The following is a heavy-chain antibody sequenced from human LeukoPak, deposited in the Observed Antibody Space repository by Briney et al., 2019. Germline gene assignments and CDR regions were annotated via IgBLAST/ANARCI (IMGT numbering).Heavy chain of an antibody. J-gene: IGHJ4*02. V-gene: IGHV3-23*01. CDR3: AKDRPLNWGYYFDY. CDR2: ISSSGGST. Sequence: PGGSLRLSCAASGFTFSSYAMSWVRQAPREGLEWVSAISSSGGSTYYADSVKGRFTISRDTSKNTLFLQMNSLRAEDTAVYYCAKDRPLNWGYYFDYWGQGTLVTVSS. CDR1: GFTFSSYA. D-gene: IGHD7-27*01.